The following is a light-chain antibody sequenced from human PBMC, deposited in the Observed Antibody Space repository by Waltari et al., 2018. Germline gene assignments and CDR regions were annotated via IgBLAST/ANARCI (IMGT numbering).Light chain of an antibody. CDR2: GAS. CDR3: QQYGSSPYT. CDR1: QSVSSTY. J-gene: IGKJ2*01. Sequence: EIVLTQSPGTLSLSPGERATLFCRASQSVSSTYLAWYQQKPGQAPRLLIYGASSRATGIPDRFSGSGSGTDFTLTISRLGPEDFAVYYCQQYGSSPYTFGQGTKLEIK. V-gene: IGKV3-20*01.